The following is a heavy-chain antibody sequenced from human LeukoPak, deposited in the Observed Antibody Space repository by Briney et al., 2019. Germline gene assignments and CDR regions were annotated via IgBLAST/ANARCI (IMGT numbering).Heavy chain of an antibody. Sequence: SETLSLTCAVYGGSFSGYYWSWIRQPPGKGLEWIGEINHSGSTNYNPSIKSRVTISVDTSKNQFSLKLSSVTAADTAVYYCARTERLGDYYDSSGYYPDYWGQGTLVTVSS. CDR1: GGSFSGYY. J-gene: IGHJ4*02. D-gene: IGHD3-22*01. CDR2: INHSGST. V-gene: IGHV4-34*01. CDR3: ARTERLGDYYDSSGYYPDY.